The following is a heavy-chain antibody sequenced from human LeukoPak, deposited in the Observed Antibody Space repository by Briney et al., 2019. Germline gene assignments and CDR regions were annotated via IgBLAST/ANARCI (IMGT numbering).Heavy chain of an antibody. J-gene: IGHJ4*02. D-gene: IGHD3-10*01. Sequence: AGGSLRLSCAASGFTFSGYSMNWVRQAPGKGLEWVSSISSSSSYIYYADPVKGRFTISRDNAKNSLYLQMNSLRAEDTAVYYCARVRRFGDLDYWGQGTLVTVSS. V-gene: IGHV3-21*01. CDR3: ARVRRFGDLDY. CDR1: GFTFSGYS. CDR2: ISSSSSYI.